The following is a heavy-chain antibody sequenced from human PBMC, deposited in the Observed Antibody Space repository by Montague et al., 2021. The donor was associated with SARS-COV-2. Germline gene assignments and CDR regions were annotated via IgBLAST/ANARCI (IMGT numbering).Heavy chain of an antibody. CDR3: AKVKHVRYDFWSGYRGAYFDY. Sequence: SLRLSCAASGFTFSSYAMSWVRQAPVKGLEWVLLIYSGFSSTYYXDSXHVRFTISRDNSKNTLYLQMNSLRAEDTAVSYCAKVKHVRYDFWSGYRGAYFDYWGQGTLVTVSS. J-gene: IGHJ4*02. V-gene: IGHV3-23*03. CDR1: GFTFSSYA. CDR2: IYSGFSST. D-gene: IGHD3-3*01.